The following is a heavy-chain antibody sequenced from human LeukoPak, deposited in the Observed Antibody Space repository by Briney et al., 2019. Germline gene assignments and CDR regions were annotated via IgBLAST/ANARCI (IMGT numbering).Heavy chain of an antibody. CDR2: IYYSGST. D-gene: IGHD3-10*01. CDR1: GGSISSYY. CDR3: ARDPYGSGSSGLDY. V-gene: IGHV4-59*01. Sequence: PSETLSLTCTVSGGSISSYYWSWLRQPPGKGLEWIGYIYYSGSTNYNPSLKSRVTISVDTSKNQFSLKLSSVTAADTAVYYCARDPYGSGSSGLDYWGQGTLVTVSS. J-gene: IGHJ4*02.